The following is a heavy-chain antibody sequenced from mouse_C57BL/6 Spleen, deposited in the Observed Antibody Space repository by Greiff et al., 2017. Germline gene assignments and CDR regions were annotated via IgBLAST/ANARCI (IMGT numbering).Heavy chain of an antibody. D-gene: IGHD3-2*02. Sequence: EVKLVESGGDLVKPGGSLKLSCAASGFTFSSYGMSWVRQTPDKRLEWVATISSGGSYTYYPDSVKGRFTISSDNAKNTLYLQMSSLKSEDTAMYYCARGGSLDSSGYVRMDYWGQGTSVTVSS. V-gene: IGHV5-6*01. CDR2: ISSGGSYT. CDR1: GFTFSSYG. CDR3: ARGGSLDSSGYVRMDY. J-gene: IGHJ4*01.